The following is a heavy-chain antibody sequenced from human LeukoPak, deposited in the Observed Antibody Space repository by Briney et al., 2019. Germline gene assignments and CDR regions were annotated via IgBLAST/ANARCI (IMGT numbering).Heavy chain of an antibody. J-gene: IGHJ4*01. Sequence: GRSLRPSCVASGFTTDSFYTSWVRQAPGKGLEWVANIDEAGKDRYYADSVKGRFTISRDNTKNSVFLDMTSLRVEHTATYFCARASPGVVFNYFDYWGQGALVPVSS. V-gene: IGHV3-7*01. D-gene: IGHD2-15*01. CDR3: ARASPGVVFNYFDY. CDR1: GFTTDSFY. CDR2: IDEAGKDR.